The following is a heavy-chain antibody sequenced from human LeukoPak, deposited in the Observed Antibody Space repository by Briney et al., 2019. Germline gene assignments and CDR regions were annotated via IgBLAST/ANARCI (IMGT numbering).Heavy chain of an antibody. D-gene: IGHD4-23*01. CDR3: ARGSTVVTQSS. CDR2: ISSSGSTI. CDR1: GFTFSSYE. J-gene: IGHJ5*02. Sequence: GGSLRLSCTVSGFTFSSYEMNWVRQAPGKGLEWVSYISSSGSTIYYADSVKGRFTISRDNAKNSLFLQMNSLRAEDTAVYYCARGSTVVTQSSWGQGTLVTVSS. V-gene: IGHV3-48*03.